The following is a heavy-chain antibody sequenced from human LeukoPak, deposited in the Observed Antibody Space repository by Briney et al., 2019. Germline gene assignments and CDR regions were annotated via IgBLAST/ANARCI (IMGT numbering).Heavy chain of an antibody. CDR3: ARLGPEGPFDY. V-gene: IGHV4-39*01. CDR2: FYYTGST. J-gene: IGHJ4*02. Sequence: SETLPLTCTVSGGSISSSRYYWGWIRQPPGKGLEWIGTFYYTGSTYYTPSLKSRVTISVDTSESQFSLKLSSVTAADTAVYYCARLGPEGPFDYWGQGTLVTVSS. D-gene: IGHD1-14*01. CDR1: GGSISSSRYY.